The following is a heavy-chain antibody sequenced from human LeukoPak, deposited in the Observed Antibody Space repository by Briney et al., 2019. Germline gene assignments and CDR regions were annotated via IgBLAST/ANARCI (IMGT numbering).Heavy chain of an antibody. CDR2: IWYDGSNK. V-gene: IGHV3-30*02. D-gene: IGHD3-22*01. CDR3: ATDGSAYYSPFAY. Sequence: GGSLRLSCAASGFTFSTYGMHWVRQAPGKGLEWVAFIWYDGSNKYYADSVKGRFTISRDSSKNTLYLQMSRLRAEDTAMYYCATDGSAYYSPFAYWGQGTLVTVSS. CDR1: GFTFSTYG. J-gene: IGHJ4*02.